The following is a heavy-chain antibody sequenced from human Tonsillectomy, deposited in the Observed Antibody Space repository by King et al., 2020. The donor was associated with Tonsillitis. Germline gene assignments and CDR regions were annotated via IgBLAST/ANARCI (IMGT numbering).Heavy chain of an antibody. Sequence: AQLVQSGAEVKKPGSSVKVSCKASGGTFSSHVIGWVRQAPGQGLEWMGGILPIFGTANYAQKFQGRVTITADESTSTAYMELSSLRSADTAVYYCARPPITLVRGVVDGMDVWGQGTTVTVSS. V-gene: IGHV1-69*01. CDR2: ILPIFGTA. CDR1: GGTFSSHV. D-gene: IGHD3-10*01. CDR3: ARPPITLVRGVVDGMDV. J-gene: IGHJ6*02.